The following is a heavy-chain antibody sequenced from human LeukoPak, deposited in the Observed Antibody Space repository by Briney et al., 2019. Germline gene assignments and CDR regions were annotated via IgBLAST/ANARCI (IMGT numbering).Heavy chain of an antibody. CDR3: ASAPYYYDSSGYPFSAFDI. CDR1: GYTFSNYA. V-gene: IGHV1-18*01. J-gene: IGHJ3*02. Sequence: GASVKVSCKASGYTFSNYAINWVRQAPGQGLEWVGWISTYNGNTNYAQKLQERVTMTTDTSTSTAYMELSSLRSEDTAVYYCASAPYYYDSSGYPFSAFDIWGQGTMVTVSS. CDR2: ISTYNGNT. D-gene: IGHD3-22*01.